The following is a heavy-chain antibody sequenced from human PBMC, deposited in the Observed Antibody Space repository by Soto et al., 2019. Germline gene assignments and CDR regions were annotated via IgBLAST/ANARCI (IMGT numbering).Heavy chain of an antibody. V-gene: IGHV3-23*01. J-gene: IGHJ3*02. Sequence: PGGSLRLSCAASGFTFRTYAMSWVRQAPGKGLEWVSAISGSGAEIFYTDSVRGRFAISRDNSIDTLFLQMSHLKTEDTAVYYCAHPRGYGVFDAYDIWGQGTMVTVSS. CDR2: ISGSGAEI. CDR3: AHPRGYGVFDAYDI. D-gene: IGHD2-8*01. CDR1: GFTFRTYA.